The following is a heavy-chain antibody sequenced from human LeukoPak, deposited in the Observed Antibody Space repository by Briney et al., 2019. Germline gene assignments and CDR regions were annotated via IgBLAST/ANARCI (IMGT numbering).Heavy chain of an antibody. CDR3: ARLNCSGGSCYIRKTYYYYGMDV. J-gene: IGHJ6*02. V-gene: IGHV3-66*04. D-gene: IGHD2-15*01. CDR1: GITVSSSY. Sequence: GGSLRLSCAASGITVSSSYMSWVRQAPGKGLEWVSIIYSGGNTYYADSVKGRFTISRDNSKNTLYLQMNSLRAEDTAVYYCARLNCSGGSCYIRKTYYYYGMDVWGQGTTVTVSS. CDR2: IYSGGNT.